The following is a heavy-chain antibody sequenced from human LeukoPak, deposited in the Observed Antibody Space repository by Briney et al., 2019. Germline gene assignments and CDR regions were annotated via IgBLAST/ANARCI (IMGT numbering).Heavy chain of an antibody. Sequence: GESLKIPCKGLGYRFTMYWIGWVRQMPGKGLEWMAIIYPGDSDTRYSPSFQGQVTISADKSTSTAYLQWNSLKASDTAMYYCARHMGSYYYGMDVWGPGTTVTVSS. D-gene: IGHD3-10*01. V-gene: IGHV5-51*01. J-gene: IGHJ6*01. CDR2: IYPGDSDT. CDR3: ARHMGSYYYGMDV. CDR1: GYRFTMYW.